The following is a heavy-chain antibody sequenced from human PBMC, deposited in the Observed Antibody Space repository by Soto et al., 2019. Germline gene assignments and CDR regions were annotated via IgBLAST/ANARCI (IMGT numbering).Heavy chain of an antibody. Sequence: QVQLQESGPGLVKPSGTLSLTCAVSSGSINSSNGWSWVRQPPGKGLEWIGEIYHSGTTNYSPSLRSRVTISVDKSKTQFSLKLSSVTAADMAVFFCAGVGRFCSGGSCSGQFDSWGQGTLVTVSS. J-gene: IGHJ4*02. CDR2: IYHSGTT. CDR1: SGSINSSNG. CDR3: AGVGRFCSGGSCSGQFDS. D-gene: IGHD2-15*01. V-gene: IGHV4-4*02.